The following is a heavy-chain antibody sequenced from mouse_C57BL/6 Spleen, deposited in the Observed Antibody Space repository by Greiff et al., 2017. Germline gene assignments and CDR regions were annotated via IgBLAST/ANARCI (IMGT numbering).Heavy chain of an antibody. CDR3: AGFITTVVGYAMDY. Sequence: VQLQQSGAELMKPGASVKLSCKATGYTFTGYWIEWVKQRPGHGLEWIGEILPGSGSTNYTEKFKGKATFTADTSSNTAYMQLCSLTTEDSALYYCAGFITTVVGYAMDYWGQGTSVTVSS. CDR2: ILPGSGST. J-gene: IGHJ4*01. D-gene: IGHD1-1*01. CDR1: GYTFTGYW. V-gene: IGHV1-9*01.